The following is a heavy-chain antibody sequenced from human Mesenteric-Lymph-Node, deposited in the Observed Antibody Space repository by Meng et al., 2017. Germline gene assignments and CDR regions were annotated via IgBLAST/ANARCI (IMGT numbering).Heavy chain of an antibody. CDR2: IYYSGST. CDR3: ARGRPISSSSEVYYFDY. CDR1: GGSISSGGYY. J-gene: IGHJ4*02. Sequence: SETLSLTCTVSGGSISSGGYYWSWIRQHPGKGLEWIGYIYYSGSTYYNPSLKSRVTISVDTSKNQFSLKLSSVTAADTAVYYCARGRPISSSSEVYYFDYWGQGTLVTVSS. V-gene: IGHV4-31*03. D-gene: IGHD6-6*01.